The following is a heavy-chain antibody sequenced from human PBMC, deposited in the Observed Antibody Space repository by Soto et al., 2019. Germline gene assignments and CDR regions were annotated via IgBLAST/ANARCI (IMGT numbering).Heavy chain of an antibody. J-gene: IGHJ4*02. D-gene: IGHD2-2*01. Sequence: GGSLRLSCAASGFTFSSYAMHWVRQAPGKGLEWVAVISYDGSNKYYADSVKGRFTISRDNSKNTLYLQMNSLGAEDTAVYYCARPSISYQLLWDYFDYWGQGTLVTVSS. CDR2: ISYDGSNK. V-gene: IGHV3-30-3*01. CDR3: ARPSISYQLLWDYFDY. CDR1: GFTFSSYA.